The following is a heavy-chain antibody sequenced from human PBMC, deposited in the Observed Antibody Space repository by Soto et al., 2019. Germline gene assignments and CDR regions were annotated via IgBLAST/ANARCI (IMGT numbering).Heavy chain of an antibody. CDR2: IYYSGST. CDR3: ARDLVY. CDR1: GGSVSSGSYY. V-gene: IGHV4-61*01. D-gene: IGHD2-8*02. J-gene: IGHJ4*02. Sequence: SETLSLTCTVSGGSVSSGSYYWSWIRQPPGKGLEWIGYIYYSGSTNYNPSLKSRVTISVDTSKNQFSLKLSSVTAAGTAVYYCARDLVYWGQGALVTVSS.